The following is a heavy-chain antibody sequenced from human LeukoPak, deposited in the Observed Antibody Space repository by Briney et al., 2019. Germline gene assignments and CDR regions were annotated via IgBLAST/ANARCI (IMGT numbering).Heavy chain of an antibody. CDR3: ARTPYYYDSNGRHYFDY. CDR2: IINSGGTV. Sequence: PGGSLRLSCAASGFTFSIHGMNWVRQAPGKGLEWVSYIINSGGTVYYTDSVQGRFTISRDNARNSLFLQMNSLRDEDTAVYYCARTPYYYDSNGRHYFDYWGQGTLVTVSS. V-gene: IGHV3-48*02. J-gene: IGHJ4*02. D-gene: IGHD3-22*01. CDR1: GFTFSIHG.